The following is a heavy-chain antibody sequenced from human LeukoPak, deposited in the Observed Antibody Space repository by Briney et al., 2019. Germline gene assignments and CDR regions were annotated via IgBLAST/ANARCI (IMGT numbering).Heavy chain of an antibody. Sequence: ASVKVSCKASGYTFTDYYVHWVRQAPGQGLEWMGWINPGSGATKYAQKFQGRVTMTRVTSIRTAYMELTILTSDDTAMYYCASVYSAKDLAQLDYWGQGTLVTVSS. CDR3: ASVYSAKDLAQLDY. J-gene: IGHJ4*02. CDR2: INPGSGAT. V-gene: IGHV1-2*02. CDR1: GYTFTDYY. D-gene: IGHD1-26*01.